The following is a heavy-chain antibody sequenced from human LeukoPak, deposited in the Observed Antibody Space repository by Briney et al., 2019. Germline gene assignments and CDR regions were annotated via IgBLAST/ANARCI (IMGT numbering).Heavy chain of an antibody. V-gene: IGHV4-34*01. CDR2: INHSGST. Sequence: SETLSLTCAVYGGSFSGYYWSWIRQPPGKGLEWIGEINHSGSTNYNPSPKSRVTISVDTSKNQFSLKLSSVTAADTAVYYCARGRSNYYDSNWFDPWGQGTLVTVSS. CDR1: GGSFSGYY. J-gene: IGHJ5*02. CDR3: ARGRSNYYDSNWFDP. D-gene: IGHD3-22*01.